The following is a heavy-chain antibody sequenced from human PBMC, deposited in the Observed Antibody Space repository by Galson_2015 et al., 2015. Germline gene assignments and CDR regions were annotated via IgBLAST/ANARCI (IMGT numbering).Heavy chain of an antibody. V-gene: IGHV3-30*03. CDR3: ASGGIHCSYPGCSLP. J-gene: IGHJ5*02. CDR1: GFTFSNVG. CDR2: LHSDRNEE. D-gene: IGHD2-15*01. Sequence: SLRLSCALSGFTFSNVGIHWIRQAPGKGLEWVAVLHSDRNEEHYADSVRGRVTISRDTSKNILYLQMNSVRLEDTAVYFCASGGIHCSYPGCSLPWGPGTRVTVSS.